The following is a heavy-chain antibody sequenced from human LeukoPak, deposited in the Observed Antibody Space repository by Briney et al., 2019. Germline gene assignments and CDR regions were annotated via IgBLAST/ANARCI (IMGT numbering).Heavy chain of an antibody. J-gene: IGHJ4*02. CDR2: ISSSGGST. CDR1: GFTFSSYG. D-gene: IGHD5-18*01. CDR3: ATKTAFDY. V-gene: IGHV3-23*01. Sequence: GGSLRLSCAASGFTFSSYGMSWVRQAPGKGLEWVSSISSSGGSTYYADSVRGRFTISRDNSRNTLLLQMISPRGEDTAVYYCATKTAFDYWGQGTLVTVSS.